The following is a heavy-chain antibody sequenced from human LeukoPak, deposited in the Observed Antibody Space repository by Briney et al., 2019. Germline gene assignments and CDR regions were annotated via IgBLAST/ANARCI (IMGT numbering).Heavy chain of an antibody. J-gene: IGHJ6*02. Sequence: GGSLRLSCAASGFTFSSSAMSWVRQAPGKGLEWVSAISNNGGYTYYADSVQGRFTISRDNSMNTLYLQMNNVRAEDAAIYFCARRGSEWNSYFYPMDVWGQGTTVTVSS. CDR2: ISNNGGYT. CDR1: GFTFSSSA. V-gene: IGHV3-23*01. D-gene: IGHD1-7*01. CDR3: ARRGSEWNSYFYPMDV.